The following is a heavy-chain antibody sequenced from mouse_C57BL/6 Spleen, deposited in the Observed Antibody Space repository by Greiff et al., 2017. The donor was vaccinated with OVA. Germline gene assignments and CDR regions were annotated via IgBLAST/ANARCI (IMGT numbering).Heavy chain of an antibody. CDR1: GFNIKDDY. CDR2: IDPENGDT. CDR3: TTESITTVVARYFDV. J-gene: IGHJ1*03. Sequence: EVQLQQSGAELVRPGASVKLSCTASGFNIKDDYMHWVKQRPEQGLEWIGWIDPENGDTEYASKFQGKATITADTSSNTAYLQLSSLTSEDTAVYYCTTESITTVVARYFDVWGTGTTVTVSS. V-gene: IGHV14-4*01. D-gene: IGHD1-1*01.